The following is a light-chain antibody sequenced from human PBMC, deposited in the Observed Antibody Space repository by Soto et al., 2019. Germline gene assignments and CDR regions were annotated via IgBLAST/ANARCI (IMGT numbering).Light chain of an antibody. Sequence: DIQMTQSPSSLSASVGDRVTITCRASQDIHTYLAWFQQKPGKAPKSLIYGASSLQSEVPSKFSGSGSGTDFTLTISRLEPEDYAVYYCQQYDVSPPITFGQGTRLEIK. V-gene: IGKV1-16*02. J-gene: IGKJ5*01. CDR2: GAS. CDR3: QQYDVSPPIT. CDR1: QDIHTY.